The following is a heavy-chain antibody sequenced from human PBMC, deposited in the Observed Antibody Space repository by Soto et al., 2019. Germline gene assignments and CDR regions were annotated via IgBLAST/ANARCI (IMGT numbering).Heavy chain of an antibody. D-gene: IGHD2-8*02. CDR3: ARETRGVLIAGRAFDI. J-gene: IGHJ3*02. CDR1: GYTFTGYY. V-gene: IGHV1-2*04. Sequence: QVQLVQSGAEVKKPGASVKVSCKASGYTFTGYYMHWVRQAPGQGLEWMGWINPNSGGTNYAQKLQGWVTMTRDTSISTAYMELSRLRSDDTAVYYCARETRGVLIAGRAFDIWGQGTMVTVSS. CDR2: INPNSGGT.